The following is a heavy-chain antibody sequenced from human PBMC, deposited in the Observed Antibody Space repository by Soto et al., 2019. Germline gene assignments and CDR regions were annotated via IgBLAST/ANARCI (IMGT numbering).Heavy chain of an antibody. D-gene: IGHD2-21*01. CDR3: ARDRIAVDPYYYYYGMDV. CDR1: GGSISSGGYY. V-gene: IGHV4-31*03. J-gene: IGHJ6*02. Sequence: SETLSLTCTVSGGSISSGGYYWSWIRQHPGKGLEWIGYIYYSGSTYYNPSLKSRVTISVDTSKNQFSLKLSSVTAADTAVYYCARDRIAVDPYYYYYGMDVWGQGTTVTVSS. CDR2: IYYSGST.